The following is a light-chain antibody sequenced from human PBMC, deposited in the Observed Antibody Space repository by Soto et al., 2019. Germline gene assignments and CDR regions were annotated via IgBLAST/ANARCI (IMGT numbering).Light chain of an antibody. CDR1: TSDIGSYNL. Sequence: QSALTQPASVSGSPGQSITISCTGATSDIGSYNLVSWYQHHPGKAPKLMIYEGSKRPSGVSTRFSGSKSGNTASLTISGLQGDDEADYYCCSYTKSSPSVFGGGTKLTVL. CDR2: EGS. J-gene: IGLJ2*01. V-gene: IGLV2-23*01. CDR3: CSYTKSSPSV.